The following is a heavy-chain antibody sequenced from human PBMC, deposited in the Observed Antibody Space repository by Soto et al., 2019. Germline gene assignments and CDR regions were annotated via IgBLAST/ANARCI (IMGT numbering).Heavy chain of an antibody. CDR2: IKQDGSKQ. D-gene: IGHD3-3*01. CDR1: GFTFDAFW. Sequence: VQLVESGGTLVQPGESLRLSCTVSGFTFDAFWMTWVRQAPGKGLEWVANIKQDGSKQYYVDSVKGRFTISRDNAKSSLYLQTNNLRVEDTALYYCARGGYDFGAEDYWGQGTLVTVSS. V-gene: IGHV3-7*01. CDR3: ARGGYDFGAEDY. J-gene: IGHJ4*02.